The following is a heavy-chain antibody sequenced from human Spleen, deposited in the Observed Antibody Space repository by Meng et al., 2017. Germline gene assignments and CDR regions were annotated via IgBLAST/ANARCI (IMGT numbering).Heavy chain of an antibody. Sequence: ASVKVSCKASGYTLSGDGFSWVRQAPGQGLEWLGWINTNNGKTDYAQKFQGRTTMTTDTSTSTAYMELKSLRSDDTAVYYCARDGGYGDVDYWGQGTLVTVSS. V-gene: IGHV1-18*01. D-gene: IGHD3-16*01. CDR2: INTNNGKT. CDR1: GYTLSGDG. J-gene: IGHJ4*02. CDR3: ARDGGYGDVDY.